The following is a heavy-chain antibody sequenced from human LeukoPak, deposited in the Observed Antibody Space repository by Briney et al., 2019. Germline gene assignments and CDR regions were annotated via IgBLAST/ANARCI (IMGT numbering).Heavy chain of an antibody. J-gene: IGHJ4*02. CDR2: IRYDGSNK. V-gene: IGHV3-30*02. Sequence: GGSLRLSCAASGFTFSSYGMHWVRQAPGKGLEWVAFIRYDGSNKYYADSVKGRFTISRDNSKNTLYLQMNSLRAEDTAVYYCAKDLTHHSNIAVAGTEELWGQGTLVTVSS. CDR3: AKDLTHHSNIAVAGTEEL. CDR1: GFTFSSYG. D-gene: IGHD6-19*01.